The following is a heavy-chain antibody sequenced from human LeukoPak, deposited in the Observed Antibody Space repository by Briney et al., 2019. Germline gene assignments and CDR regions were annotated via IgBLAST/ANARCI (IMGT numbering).Heavy chain of an antibody. CDR1: GDSISTKTAA. V-gene: IGHV6-1*01. D-gene: IGHD4-17*01. J-gene: IGHJ3*01. CDR2: MYFRSKWNS. Sequence: SQTLSLTCVISGDSISTKTAAWNWIRQSPSRGLEWLGRMYFRSKWNSDYSTSVRSRLTLNPDTSKNQFSLQLKSVTPEDSAVYYCARSYGSVWDDIFDFWGQGTLVTVSS. CDR3: ARSYGSVWDDIFDF.